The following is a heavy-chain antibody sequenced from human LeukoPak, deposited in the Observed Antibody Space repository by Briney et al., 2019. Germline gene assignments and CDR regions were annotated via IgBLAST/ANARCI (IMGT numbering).Heavy chain of an antibody. CDR1: GFTFSSYS. CDR3: ARLTYDSSRGLDAFDI. J-gene: IGHJ3*02. CDR2: ISSSRNYI. V-gene: IGHV3-21*01. D-gene: IGHD3-22*01. Sequence: GGPLTLSCAASGFTFSSYSMNWVRQAPGKGLEWVSSISSSRNYIYYADSVKGRFTISRDNAKNSLYLQMNSLRAEDTAVYYCARLTYDSSRGLDAFDIWGQGTMVTVSS.